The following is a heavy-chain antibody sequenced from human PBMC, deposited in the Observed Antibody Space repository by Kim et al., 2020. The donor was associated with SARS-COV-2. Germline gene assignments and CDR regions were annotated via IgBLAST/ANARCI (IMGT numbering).Heavy chain of an antibody. CDR2: INHSGST. D-gene: IGHD6-13*01. J-gene: IGHJ4*02. Sequence: SETLSLTCAVYGGSFSGYYWSWIRQPPGKGLEWIGEINHSGSTNYNPSLKSRVTISVDTSKNQFSLKLSSVTAADSAVYYCASVGPYTYSSSSDYWGQGTLVTVSS. V-gene: IGHV4-34*01. CDR1: GGSFSGYY. CDR3: ASVGPYTYSSSSDY.